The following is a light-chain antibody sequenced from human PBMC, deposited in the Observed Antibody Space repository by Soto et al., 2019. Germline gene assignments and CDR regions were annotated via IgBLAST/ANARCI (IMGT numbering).Light chain of an antibody. Sequence: QSVLTQSPSVSGAPGQRVTISCTGSSSNIGAGYDVHWYQQLPGTAPKLLIYGNNNRPSGVPDRFSGSKSGTSASLAITGLQAEDEADYYCQSYDSSLSGAYVFGIGTKLTVL. CDR3: QSYDSSLSGAYV. V-gene: IGLV1-40*01. CDR1: SSNIGAGYD. CDR2: GNN. J-gene: IGLJ1*01.